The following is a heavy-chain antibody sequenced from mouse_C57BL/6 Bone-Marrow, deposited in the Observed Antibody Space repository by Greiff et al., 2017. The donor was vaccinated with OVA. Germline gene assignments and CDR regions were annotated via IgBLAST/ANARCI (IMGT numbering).Heavy chain of an antibody. D-gene: IGHD1-1*01. Sequence: EVQLQQSGPVLVKPGASVKMSCKASGYTFTDYYMNWVKQSHGKSLEWIGVINPYNGGTSYNQKFKGKATLTVDKSSSTAYMELNSLTSEDSAVYYCGITTVVAPYAMDYWGQGTSVTVSS. CDR1: GYTFTDYY. J-gene: IGHJ4*01. CDR2: INPYNGGT. CDR3: GITTVVAPYAMDY. V-gene: IGHV1-19*01.